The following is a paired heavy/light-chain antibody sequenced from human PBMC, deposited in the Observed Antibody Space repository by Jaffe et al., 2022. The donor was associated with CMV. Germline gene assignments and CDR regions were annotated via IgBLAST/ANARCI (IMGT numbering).Heavy chain of an antibody. CDR2: INPSGGST. V-gene: IGHV1-46*01. CDR3: ARDLGYSRSDKIPDY. J-gene: IGHJ4*02. D-gene: IGHD6-13*01. CDR1: GYTFTSYF. Sequence: QVQLVQSGAEVKKPGASVKVSCKASGYTFTSYFMHWVRQAPGQGLEWMGIINPSGGSTTYAQKFQGRVTMTRDTSTSTVYMELSSLRSEDTGVYYCARDLGYSRSDKIPDYWGQGTLVTVSS.
Light chain of an antibody. V-gene: IGKV1-39*01. J-gene: IGKJ1*01. CDR3: QQSYITPFT. CDR2: TAS. Sequence: DIQMTQSPSSLSASVGDRVTITCRASQSISNYLNWYQQKQGKAPKLLIYTASSLQSGVPSRFSGSGSGTDFTLTISSLQPEDFATYYCQQSYITPFTFGQGTKVEIK. CDR1: QSISNY.